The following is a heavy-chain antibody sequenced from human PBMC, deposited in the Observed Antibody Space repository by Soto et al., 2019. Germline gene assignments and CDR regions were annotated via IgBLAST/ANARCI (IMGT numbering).Heavy chain of an antibody. J-gene: IGHJ4*02. Sequence: QITLKESGPTLVRPTQPLTLTCTFSGFSLTTSGVGVGWIRRPPGKALEWLAVIYWDDDKRYSSSLKSRLTITKDTSKNQVVLTMTNMDPVDTATYYCAHHPYYGLGSYSFDYWGQGILVTVSS. V-gene: IGHV2-5*02. CDR1: GFSLTTSGVG. CDR2: IYWDDDK. D-gene: IGHD3-10*01. CDR3: AHHPYYGLGSYSFDY.